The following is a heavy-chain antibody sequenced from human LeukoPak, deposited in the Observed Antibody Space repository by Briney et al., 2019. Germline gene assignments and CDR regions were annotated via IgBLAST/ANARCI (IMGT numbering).Heavy chain of an antibody. CDR1: GGTFSSYA. J-gene: IGHJ4*02. V-gene: IGHV1-69*13. D-gene: IGHD3-3*01. Sequence: SVKVSCKASGGTFSSYAISWVRQAPGQGLEWMGGIIPIFGTANYAQKFQGRVTITADESTSTAYMELSSLRSEDTAVYYCARDGGTYDFWSGYYLMGYWGQGTLVTVSS. CDR2: IIPIFGTA. CDR3: ARDGGTYDFWSGYYLMGY.